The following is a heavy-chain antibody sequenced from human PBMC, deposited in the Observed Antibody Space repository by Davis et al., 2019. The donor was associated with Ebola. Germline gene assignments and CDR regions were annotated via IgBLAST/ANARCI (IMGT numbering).Heavy chain of an antibody. V-gene: IGHV2-70*04. CDR3: ARTAPTRELDY. J-gene: IGHJ4*02. Sequence: SGPTLVKPTQTLTLTCTFSGFSLTTTGMRVSWIRQPPGKALEWLARIDWDDDKFYSTSLKTRLTISKDTSKNQVVLTMTNVDLVDTATYYCARTAPTRELDYWGQGTLVTVSS. D-gene: IGHD3-10*01. CDR2: IDWDDDK. CDR1: GFSLTTTGMR.